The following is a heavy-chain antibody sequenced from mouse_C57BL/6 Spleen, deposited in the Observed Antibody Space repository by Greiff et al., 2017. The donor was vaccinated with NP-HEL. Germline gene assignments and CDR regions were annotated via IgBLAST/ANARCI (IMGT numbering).Heavy chain of an antibody. V-gene: IGHV1-52*01. Sequence: QVQLQQPGAELVRPESSVKLSCKASGYTFTSYWMHWVKQRPIQGLEWIGNIDPSDSETHYNQKFKDKATLTVDKSSSTAYMQLSSLTSEDSAVYYCARKGVVTTEYYFDYWGQGTTLTVSS. J-gene: IGHJ2*01. CDR2: IDPSDSET. D-gene: IGHD2-2*01. CDR3: ARKGVVTTEYYFDY. CDR1: GYTFTSYW.